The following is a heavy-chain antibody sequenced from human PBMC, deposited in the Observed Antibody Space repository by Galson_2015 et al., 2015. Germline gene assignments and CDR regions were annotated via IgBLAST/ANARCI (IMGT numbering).Heavy chain of an antibody. CDR3: AKAKLRFLEWLLSH. J-gene: IGHJ1*01. CDR2: ISWDGGST. CDR1: GFTFDDYT. V-gene: IGHV3-43*01. Sequence: SLRLSCAASGFTFDDYTMHWVRQAPGKGLEWVSLISWDGGSTYYADSVKGRFTISRDNSKNSLYLQMNSLRTEDTALYYCAKAKLRFLEWLLSHWGQGTLVTVSS. D-gene: IGHD3-3*01.